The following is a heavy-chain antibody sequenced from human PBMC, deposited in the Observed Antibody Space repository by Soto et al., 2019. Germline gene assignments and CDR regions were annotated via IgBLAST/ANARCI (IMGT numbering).Heavy chain of an antibody. D-gene: IGHD4-17*01. CDR3: ARPTVTSRGDWFDP. V-gene: IGHV4-39*01. CDR1: GGSISSSSYY. Sequence: QLQLQESGPGLVKPSETLSLTCTVSGGSISSSSYYWGWIRQPPGKGLEWIGSIYYSGSTYYNPSLKSRVTIPVDTSKNQVSLKLSSVTAADTAVYCCARPTVTSRGDWFDPWGQGTLVTVSS. CDR2: IYYSGST. J-gene: IGHJ5*02.